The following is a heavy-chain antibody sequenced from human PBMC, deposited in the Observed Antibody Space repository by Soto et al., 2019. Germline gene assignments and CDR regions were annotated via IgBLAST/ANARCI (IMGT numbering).Heavy chain of an antibody. D-gene: IGHD6-19*01. CDR2: MNPNSGNT. CDR1: GYTFTSYD. Sequence: ASVKVSCKASGYTFTSYDINWVRQATGQGLEWMGWMNPNSGNTGYAQKFQGRVTMTRNTSISTAYMELRSLRSDDTAVYYCARRQWLVGGYYYGMDVWGQGTTVTVSS. V-gene: IGHV1-8*01. CDR3: ARRQWLVGGYYYGMDV. J-gene: IGHJ6*02.